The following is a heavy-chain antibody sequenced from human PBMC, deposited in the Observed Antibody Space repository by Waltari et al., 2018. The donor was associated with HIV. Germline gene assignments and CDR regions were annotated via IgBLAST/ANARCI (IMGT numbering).Heavy chain of an antibody. Sequence: QVQLVQSGAEVKKPGASVKVSCKASGYSFRNNYIHVVRQAPGQGLEWRGIINPSGGRTNYAQKFQGRVTMTRDTSTSTVYMELSSLRSEDTAVYYCTRDKAIGIITSVFDFWGQGTMVTVSS. D-gene: IGHD3-3*01. CDR3: TRDKAIGIITSVFDF. CDR1: GYSFRNNY. J-gene: IGHJ3*01. CDR2: INPSGGRT. V-gene: IGHV1-46*01.